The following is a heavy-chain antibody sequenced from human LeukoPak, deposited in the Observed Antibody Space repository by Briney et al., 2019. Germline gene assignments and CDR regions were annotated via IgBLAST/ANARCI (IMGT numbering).Heavy chain of an antibody. CDR1: GFTFSSYA. D-gene: IGHD6-19*01. CDR3: AKGSGIAVAGIGGSYFDY. Sequence: GGSRRLSCAASGFTFSSYAMSWVRQAPGKGPEWVSAISGSGGSTYYADSVKGRFTISRDNSKNTLYLQMNSLRAEDTAVYYCAKGSGIAVAGIGGSYFDYWGQGTLVTVSS. V-gene: IGHV3-23*01. CDR2: ISGSGGST. J-gene: IGHJ4*02.